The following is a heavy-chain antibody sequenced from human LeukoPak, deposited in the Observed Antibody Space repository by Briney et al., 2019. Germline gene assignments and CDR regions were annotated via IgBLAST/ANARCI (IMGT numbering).Heavy chain of an antibody. D-gene: IGHD5-12*01. CDR2: FYYSGST. J-gene: IGHJ4*02. V-gene: IGHV4-39*01. Sequence: SETLSLTCTVSGGSISSSSYYWGWIRQPPGKGLEWIGSFYYSGSTYYNPSLKSRVTISVDTSKNQFSLKLSSVTAADTAVYYCARHDLVATIDYWGQGTLVTVSS. CDR1: GGSISSSSYY. CDR3: ARHDLVATIDY.